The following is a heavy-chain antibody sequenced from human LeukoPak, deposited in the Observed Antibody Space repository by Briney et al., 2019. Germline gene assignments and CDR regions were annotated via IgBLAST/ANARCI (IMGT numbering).Heavy chain of an antibody. CDR3: AYGGYTYTYLLRH. CDR2: ISGIGGST. V-gene: IGHV3-23*01. Sequence: GGSLRLSCAASGFTFTSYAMNWVGQAPAKGLEWVSTISGIGGSTYYADSVKGRFTISRDNSKNTLYLQMNSLRAEDTAVYYCAYGGYTYTYLLRHWVQGSLIAVS. J-gene: IGHJ4*02. D-gene: IGHD5-18*01. CDR1: GFTFTSYA.